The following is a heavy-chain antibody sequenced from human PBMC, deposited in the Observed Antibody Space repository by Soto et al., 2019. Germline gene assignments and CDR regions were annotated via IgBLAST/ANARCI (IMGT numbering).Heavy chain of an antibody. V-gene: IGHV3-66*01. D-gene: IGHD3-10*01. Sequence: EVQLVESGGGLVQPGGSLRLSCAASGVTVSSNYMSWVRQAPGKGLEWVSVIYSGGSTYYADSVKGRFTISRDNSKNTQYLQMNSRRAEDTDVYYCACMVGGVIQGDYWGQGSLGTVFS. CDR1: GVTVSSNY. J-gene: IGHJ4*02. CDR3: ACMVGGVIQGDY. CDR2: IYSGGST.